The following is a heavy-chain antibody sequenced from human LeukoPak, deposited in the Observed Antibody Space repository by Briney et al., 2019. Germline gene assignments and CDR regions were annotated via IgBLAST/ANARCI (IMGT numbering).Heavy chain of an antibody. V-gene: IGHV4-59*11. CDR3: ARLVWLGESPGSWFDS. CDR2: IHYSGST. D-gene: IGHD3-10*01. J-gene: IGHJ5*01. CDR1: GGSITSHF. Sequence: SETLSLTCSVSGGSITSHFWSWLRHPPGKGLEWIGYIHYSGSTNYNPSLKSRVTISPDTSKNQLFLKLNSVTAADTAVYYCARLVWLGESPGSWFDSWGQGTLVTVSS.